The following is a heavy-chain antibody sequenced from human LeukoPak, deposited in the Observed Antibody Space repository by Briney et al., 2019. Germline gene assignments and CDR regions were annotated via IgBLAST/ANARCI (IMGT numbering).Heavy chain of an antibody. Sequence: ASVKVSCKASGYTFTGYYMHWVRQAPGQGLEWMGWINPNSGGTNYAQKFQGRVTMTRDTPISTAYMELSRLRSDDTAVYYCARSELPERDWFDPWGQGTLVTVSS. V-gene: IGHV1-2*02. CDR2: INPNSGGT. D-gene: IGHD4-23*01. CDR1: GYTFTGYY. J-gene: IGHJ5*02. CDR3: ARSELPERDWFDP.